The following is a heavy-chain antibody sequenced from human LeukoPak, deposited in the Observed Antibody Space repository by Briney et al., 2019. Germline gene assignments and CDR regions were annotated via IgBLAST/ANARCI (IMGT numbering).Heavy chain of an antibody. CDR2: IYYSGST. Sequence: SETLSLTCTVPGGSISSYYWSWIRQPPGKGPEWIGYIYYSGSTNYNPSLKSRVTISVDTSKNQFSLKLSSVTAADTAVYYCARVLTRTYGDYNWFDPWGQGTLVTVSS. CDR1: GGSISSYY. D-gene: IGHD4-17*01. V-gene: IGHV4-59*01. CDR3: ARVLTRTYGDYNWFDP. J-gene: IGHJ5*02.